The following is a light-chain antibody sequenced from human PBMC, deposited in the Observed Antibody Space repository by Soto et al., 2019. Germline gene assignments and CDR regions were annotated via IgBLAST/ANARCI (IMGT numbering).Light chain of an antibody. CDR1: QGISSS. CDR2: AAS. Sequence: DIQMAQSPSSVSASVGDRVTITCRASQGISSSLAWYQQRPGKAPKLLIYAASNLQNEVPSRFSGSGSGTDFTLTISSLQPDDFATYYCQQAKKFPWTFGQGTRVEIK. V-gene: IGKV1-12*01. CDR3: QQAKKFPWT. J-gene: IGKJ1*01.